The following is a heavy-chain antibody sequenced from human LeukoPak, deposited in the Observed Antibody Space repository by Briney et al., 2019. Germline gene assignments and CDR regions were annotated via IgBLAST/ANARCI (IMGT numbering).Heavy chain of an antibody. V-gene: IGHV3-53*01. CDR3: TRDTPGIAASVSGG. D-gene: IGHD6-13*01. CDR1: GFSVSHNY. CDR2: IYSGGNT. Sequence: GGSLRLSCTASGFSVSHNYMNWVRQAPGKGLEWVALIYSGGNTHYADSVKGRFTISRDNSKNTLYLQMSSLRVEDTAVYYCTRDTPGIAASVSGGWGQGTPVTVSS. J-gene: IGHJ4*02.